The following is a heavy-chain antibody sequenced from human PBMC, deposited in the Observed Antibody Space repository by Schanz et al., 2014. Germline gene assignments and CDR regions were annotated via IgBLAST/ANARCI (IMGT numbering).Heavy chain of an antibody. CDR1: GGTFSSFG. Sequence: QVQLVQSGAEVKKPGPSVKVSCKASGGTFSSFGINWVRQAPGQGLEWMGRIISILGIPNYAQKFQGRVTFTADKSTSTAYMELSSLKSEDTAVYYCARGGGPEDVFDIWGQGTILTVSS. D-gene: IGHD5-12*01. CDR3: ARGGGPEDVFDI. CDR2: IISILGIP. V-gene: IGHV1-69*04. J-gene: IGHJ3*02.